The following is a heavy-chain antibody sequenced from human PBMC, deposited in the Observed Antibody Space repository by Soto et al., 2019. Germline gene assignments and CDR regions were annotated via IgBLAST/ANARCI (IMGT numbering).Heavy chain of an antibody. CDR2: IKNKANSYTT. J-gene: IGHJ4*02. CDR3: TRISLVGATGGRYFDY. D-gene: IGHD1-26*01. Sequence: VQLVESGGGLVQPGGSLRLSCAASGFIFSDHYMDWVRQAPGKGLEWVGRIKNKANSYTTEYAASVKGRFTISRDDSQNSLYLQMTSLKTEGTAVYYCTRISLVGATGGRYFDYWGQGTLLTVAS. V-gene: IGHV3-72*01. CDR1: GFIFSDHY.